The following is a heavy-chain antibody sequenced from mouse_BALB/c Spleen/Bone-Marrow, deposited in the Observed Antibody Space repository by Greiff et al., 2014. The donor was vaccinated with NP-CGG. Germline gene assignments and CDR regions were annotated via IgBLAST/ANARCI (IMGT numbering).Heavy chain of an antibody. D-gene: IGHD1-1*02. CDR3: ARSGERYGAMDY. J-gene: IGHJ4*01. CDR2: ISNGGTYT. Sequence: EVKLVESGGGFVKPGGSLKLSCAASGFTFSDFYMFWFRQTPGKRLEWVATISNGGTYTYYPDSVKGRFTISRDNAKNNLHLQMSSLKSEDTAMYYCARSGERYGAMDYWGQGTSVTVTS. CDR1: GFTFSDFY. V-gene: IGHV5-4*02.